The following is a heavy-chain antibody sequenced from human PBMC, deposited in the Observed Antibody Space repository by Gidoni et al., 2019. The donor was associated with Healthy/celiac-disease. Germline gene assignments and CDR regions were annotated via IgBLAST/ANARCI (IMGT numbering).Heavy chain of an antibody. D-gene: IGHD5-18*01. J-gene: IGHJ6*02. CDR3: ARLWLAYYYGMDV. CDR1: GGSISSSSYY. CDR2: IYYSGTT. Sequence: QLQLQEPGPGLVKPSETLSLTCTVSGGSISSSSYYWGWICQPPGKGLEWIGSIYYSGTTYYNPSLKSRVTISVDTSKNQFSLKLSSVTAADTAVYYCARLWLAYYYGMDVWGQGTTVTVSS. V-gene: IGHV4-39*01.